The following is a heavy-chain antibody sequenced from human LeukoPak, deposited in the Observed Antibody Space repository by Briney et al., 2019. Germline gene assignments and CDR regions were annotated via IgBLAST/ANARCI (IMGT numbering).Heavy chain of an antibody. CDR3: ARTPSMVTPFAYYYHAMDV. Sequence: KVSGPTLVKPTQTLTLTCTFSGFSLSTSGVGVGWIRQPPGKALEWLALIYWNDDKRYSPSLKSRLTITKDTSKNQVVLTMINMDPVDTATYYCARTPSMVTPFAYYYHAMDVWGQGTTVTVSS. CDR2: IYWNDDK. D-gene: IGHD4/OR15-4a*01. J-gene: IGHJ6*02. V-gene: IGHV2-5*01. CDR1: GFSLSTSGVG.